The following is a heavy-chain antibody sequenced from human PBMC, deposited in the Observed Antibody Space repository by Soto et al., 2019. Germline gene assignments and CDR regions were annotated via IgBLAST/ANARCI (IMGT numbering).Heavy chain of an antibody. J-gene: IGHJ4*02. CDR1: GGSISSYY. D-gene: IGHD5-12*01. CDR3: ATHNGYDLASDY. V-gene: IGHV4-59*01. Sequence: SETLSLTCTVSGGSISSYYWSWIRQPPGKGLEWIGYIYYSGSTNYNPSLKSRVTISVDTSKNQFSLKMSSVTAADTAVYYCATHNGYDLASDYWGQGTLVTVSS. CDR2: IYYSGST.